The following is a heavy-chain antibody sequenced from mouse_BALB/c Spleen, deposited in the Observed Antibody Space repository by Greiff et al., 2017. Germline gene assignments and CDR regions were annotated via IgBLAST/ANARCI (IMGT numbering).Heavy chain of an antibody. J-gene: IGHJ4*01. CDR2: IWAGGST. Sequence: VKLVESGPGLVAPSQSLSITCTVSGFSLTSYGVHWVRQPPGKGLEWLGVIWAGGSTNYNSALMSRLSISKDNSKSQVFLKMNSLQTDDTAMYYCARVYYGNRYAMDYWGQGTSVTVSS. V-gene: IGHV2-9*02. CDR3: ARVYYGNRYAMDY. CDR1: GFSLTSYG. D-gene: IGHD2-1*01.